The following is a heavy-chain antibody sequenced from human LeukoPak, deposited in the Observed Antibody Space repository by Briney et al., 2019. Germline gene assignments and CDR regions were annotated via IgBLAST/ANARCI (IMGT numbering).Heavy chain of an antibody. Sequence: QPGGSLRLSCAASGFTFDDYAMHWVRQAPGKGLEWVSGISWNSGSIGYADSVKGRFTISRDNAKNSLYLQMNSLRAEDTALYYCAKVDRLEQQLAAAFDYWGRGTLVTVSS. J-gene: IGHJ4*02. V-gene: IGHV3-9*01. CDR1: GFTFDDYA. D-gene: IGHD6-13*01. CDR3: AKVDRLEQQLAAAFDY. CDR2: ISWNSGSI.